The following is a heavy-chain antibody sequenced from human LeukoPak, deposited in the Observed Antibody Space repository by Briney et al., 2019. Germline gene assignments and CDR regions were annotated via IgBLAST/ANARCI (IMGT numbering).Heavy chain of an antibody. V-gene: IGHV1-2*02. Sequence: GASVKVSCKASGYTFTSYYMHWVRQTPGQGLEWMGWINTNGGDTMYARKFLGRVTLTRDTSISTAYMELSSLRSDDTAVYYCARDCPGSAGHCFDYWGQGTLVTVSS. CDR1: GYTFTSYY. D-gene: IGHD2-15*01. J-gene: IGHJ4*02. CDR2: INTNGGDT. CDR3: ARDCPGSAGHCFDY.